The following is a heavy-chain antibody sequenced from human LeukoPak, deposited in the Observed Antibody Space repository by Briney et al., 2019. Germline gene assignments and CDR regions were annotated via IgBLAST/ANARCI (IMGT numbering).Heavy chain of an antibody. CDR3: AGLPPRYCSSTSCYDY. D-gene: IGHD2-2*01. V-gene: IGHV4-39*07. J-gene: IGHJ4*02. CDR1: GGSISSRSYY. Sequence: SETLSLTCNVSGGSISSRSYYWGWIRQPPGKGLEWIGEINHSGSTNYNPSLKSRVTISVDTSKNQFSLKLSSVTAADTAVYYCAGLPPRYCSSTSCYDYWGQGTLVTVSS. CDR2: INHSGST.